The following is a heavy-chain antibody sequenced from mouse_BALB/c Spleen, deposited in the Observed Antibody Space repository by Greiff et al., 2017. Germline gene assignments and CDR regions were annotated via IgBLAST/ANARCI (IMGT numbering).Heavy chain of an antibody. D-gene: IGHD2-3*01. V-gene: IGHV14-1*02. J-gene: IGHJ3*01. CDR2: IDPENGNT. Sequence: EVKVEESGAELVRPGALVKLSCKASGFNIKDYYMHWVKQRPEQGLEWIGWIDPENGNTIYDPKFQGKASITADTSSNTAYLQLSSLTSEDTAVYYCALYDGYPFAYWGQGTLVTVSA. CDR3: ALYDGYPFAY. CDR1: GFNIKDYY.